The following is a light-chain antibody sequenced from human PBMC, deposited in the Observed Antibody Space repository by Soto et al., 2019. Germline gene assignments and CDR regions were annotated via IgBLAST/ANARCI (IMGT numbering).Light chain of an antibody. CDR2: DVS. Sequence: QSALTQPASVSGSPGQSITISCTGTSSDVGGYNYVSWFQQHPGKAPQLMIYDVSNRPSGVSDRFSGSKSGNTASLTISGLQAEDDADYSSTSFTSSSTHVFGPGTKVT. CDR3: TSFTSSSTHV. J-gene: IGLJ1*01. V-gene: IGLV2-14*01. CDR1: SSDVGGYNY.